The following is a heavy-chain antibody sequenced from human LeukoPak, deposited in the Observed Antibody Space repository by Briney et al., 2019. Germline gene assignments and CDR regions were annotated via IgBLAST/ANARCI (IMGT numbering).Heavy chain of an antibody. CDR3: ARAKNRYYYYYYMDF. CDR2: IYHSGSS. V-gene: IGHV4-38-2*01. Sequence: SDTLSLTCAVSGYSISSGHYWVWIRQPPGEGLEDMGNIYHSGSSLYNPSVKRRVTLSGELSNNQLSLKRSPLTSSDPAVYYCARAKNRYYYYYYMDFWGRGTTVTVSS. CDR1: GYSISSGHY. J-gene: IGHJ6*03.